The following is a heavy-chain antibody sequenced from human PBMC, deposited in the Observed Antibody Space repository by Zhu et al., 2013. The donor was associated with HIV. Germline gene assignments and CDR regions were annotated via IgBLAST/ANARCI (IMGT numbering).Heavy chain of an antibody. D-gene: IGHD2-15*01. CDR2: ISAYNGKT. Sequence: RLVQSGAEVKKPGASMKVSCRASGYMFVNYGISWVRQAPGQGLEWMGWISAYNGKTTFAQKFRDRVTLTTDRPTGTAYMEVRSLTSDDTAVYYCARADLSSGGSCYPYWGQGTLVTVSS. J-gene: IGHJ4*02. V-gene: IGHV1-18*01. CDR3: ARADLSSGGSCYPY. CDR1: GYMFVNYG.